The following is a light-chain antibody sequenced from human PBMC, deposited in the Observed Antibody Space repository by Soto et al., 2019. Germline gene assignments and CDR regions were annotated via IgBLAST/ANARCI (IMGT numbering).Light chain of an antibody. Sequence: DIQMTQSPSTLSASVGDRVTITCRASQSISTWLAWYQQKPGKAPKLLIYKASSLESGVPSRFSGSGSGTEFTLTISSLQPDDFATFYCQQYINRWPFAQGTKVDIK. CDR1: QSISTW. CDR2: KAS. CDR3: QQYINRWP. V-gene: IGKV1-5*03. J-gene: IGKJ1*01.